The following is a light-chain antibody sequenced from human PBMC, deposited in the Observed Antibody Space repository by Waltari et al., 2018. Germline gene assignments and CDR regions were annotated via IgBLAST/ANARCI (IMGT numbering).Light chain of an antibody. J-gene: IGLJ3*02. CDR1: SGHSTYA. V-gene: IGLV4-69*01. CDR2: LNSDGSH. CDR3: QTWDTGIRV. Sequence: QLLLTQSPSASASLGASVKLTCALSSGHSTYATAWHHHQPEKGPRYLMKLNSDGSHSKGDGIPDRFSGSSSWAERYLTISSLQSEDEADYYCQTWDTGIRVFGGGTKLTVL.